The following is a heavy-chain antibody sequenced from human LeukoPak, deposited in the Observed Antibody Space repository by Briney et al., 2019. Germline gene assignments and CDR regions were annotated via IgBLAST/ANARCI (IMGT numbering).Heavy chain of an antibody. CDR3: AVSNGGYGP. J-gene: IGHJ5*02. D-gene: IGHD5-12*01. V-gene: IGHV3-74*01. Sequence: GGSLRLSCGSTAFNFTAYWMHWVRQDPRQGLLWDASINSDGTTTNYADSVKGRFTISRDNAKNTLFLQMNSLRAEDTAVYFCAVSNGGYGPWGQGALVTVSS. CDR1: AFNFTAYW. CDR2: INSDGTTT.